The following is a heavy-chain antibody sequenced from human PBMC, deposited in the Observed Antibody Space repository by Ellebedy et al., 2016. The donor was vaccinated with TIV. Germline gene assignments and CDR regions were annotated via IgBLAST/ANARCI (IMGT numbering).Heavy chain of an antibody. V-gene: IGHV4-39*07. D-gene: IGHD2-21*02. J-gene: IGHJ4*02. CDR3: ARDFLGDFGNFDY. CDR1: GGSISSSSYY. CDR2: IFYSGTT. Sequence: MPSETLSLTCIVSGGSISSSSYYWGWIRQPPGKGLEWIGSIFYSGTTYYNPSLKSRVTMSVDTSKNQFSLKLNSVTAADTAVYYCARDFLGDFGNFDYWGQGSLVTVSS.